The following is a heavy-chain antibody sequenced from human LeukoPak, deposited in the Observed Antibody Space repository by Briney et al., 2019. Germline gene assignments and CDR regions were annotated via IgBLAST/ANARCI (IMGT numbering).Heavy chain of an antibody. J-gene: IGHJ3*02. V-gene: IGHV1-69*04. CDR1: GGTFSSYA. CDR3: ARDPLAVAGTGAFDI. CDR2: IIPILGIA. Sequence: SVKVSSKASGGTFSSYAISWVRQAPGQGLEWMGRIIPILGIANYAQKFQGRVTITADKSTSTAYMELSSLRSEDTAVYYCARDPLAVAGTGAFDIWGQGTMVTVSS. D-gene: IGHD6-19*01.